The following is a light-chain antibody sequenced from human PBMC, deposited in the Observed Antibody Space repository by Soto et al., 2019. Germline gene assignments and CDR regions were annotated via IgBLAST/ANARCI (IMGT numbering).Light chain of an antibody. CDR2: DAS. V-gene: IGKV3-11*01. Sequence: EIVLTQSPATLSLSPGERVILSCRASQNVINYLAWYQQKPGQAPRLLVYDASNRATGIPARFSGSGSGTDFTLTISSLEPEDSAVCYCQQRANWPLTFGGGTKVEI. J-gene: IGKJ4*01. CDR3: QQRANWPLT. CDR1: QNVINY.